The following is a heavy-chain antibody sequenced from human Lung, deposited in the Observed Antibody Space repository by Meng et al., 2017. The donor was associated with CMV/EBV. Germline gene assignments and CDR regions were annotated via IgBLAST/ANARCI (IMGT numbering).Heavy chain of an antibody. Sequence: GESLKISCAASGFTLKYYGMHWVRQAPGKGLEWVAVIHFDGSNEHYADSVTGRFTISRDNPKNMLYLEMNSLRIEDTAVYYCATAVFGVVIDYWGQGTLVTVSS. J-gene: IGHJ4*02. D-gene: IGHD3-3*01. CDR2: IHFDGSNE. CDR1: GFTLKYYG. CDR3: ATAVFGVVIDY. V-gene: IGHV3-30*02.